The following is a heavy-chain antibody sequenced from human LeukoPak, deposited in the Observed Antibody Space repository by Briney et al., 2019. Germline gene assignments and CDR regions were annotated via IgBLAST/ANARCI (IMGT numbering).Heavy chain of an antibody. D-gene: IGHD3-22*01. CDR2: IYTSGST. J-gene: IGHJ6*03. Sequence: SETLSLTCTVSGGSISSYYWSWIRQPAGKGLEWIGRIYTSGSTNYNPSLKSRVTMSVDTSKNQFSLKLSSVTAADTAVYYCARERYYYDSSGYCLYYYYYMDVWGKGTTVTASS. CDR1: GGSISSYY. CDR3: ARERYYYDSSGYCLYYYYYMDV. V-gene: IGHV4-4*07.